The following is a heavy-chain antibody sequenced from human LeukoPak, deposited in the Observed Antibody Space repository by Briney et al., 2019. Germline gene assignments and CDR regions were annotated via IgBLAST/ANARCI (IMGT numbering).Heavy chain of an antibody. CDR2: ISSSGTAT. J-gene: IGHJ6*04. CDR1: GFTFSNFE. V-gene: IGHV3-48*03. CDR3: AELGITMIGGV. D-gene: IGHD3-10*02. Sequence: GGSLRLSCATSGFTFSNFEMNWVRQAPGKGLEWVSYISSSGTATYYADSVQGRFIISRDNAKNSVHLQMNSLRAEDTAVYYCAELGITMIGGVWGKGTTVTISS.